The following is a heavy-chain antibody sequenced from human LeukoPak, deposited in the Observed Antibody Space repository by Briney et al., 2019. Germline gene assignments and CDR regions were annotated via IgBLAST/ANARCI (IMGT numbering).Heavy chain of an antibody. CDR2: IIPIFGTA. D-gene: IGHD4-17*01. Sequence: ASVKVSCKASGGTFSSYAISWVRQAPGQGLEWMGGIIPIFGTANYAQKFQGRVTITADKSTSTAYMELSSLRSEDTAVYYCARGQRGSYGDYFDYYYYYGMDVWGQGTTVTVSS. CDR3: ARGQRGSYGDYFDYYYYYGMDV. CDR1: GGTFSSYA. V-gene: IGHV1-69*06. J-gene: IGHJ6*02.